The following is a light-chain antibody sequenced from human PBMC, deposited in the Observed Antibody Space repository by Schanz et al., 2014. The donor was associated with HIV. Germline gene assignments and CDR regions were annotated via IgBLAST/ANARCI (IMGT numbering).Light chain of an antibody. V-gene: IGKV1-5*03. CDR3: QQYDRRSFT. J-gene: IGKJ2*01. Sequence: DIQMTQSPSTVSASVGDRVTITCRASQSINNWLAWFQQKPGKAPKLLIYKTSSLESGVPSRFSGGGSGTEFTLTISSVQPEDFATYYCQQYDRRSFTFGQGTKLEI. CDR2: KTS. CDR1: QSINNW.